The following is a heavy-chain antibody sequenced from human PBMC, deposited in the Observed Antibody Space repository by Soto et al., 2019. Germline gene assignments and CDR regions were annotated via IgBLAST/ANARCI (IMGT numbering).Heavy chain of an antibody. Sequence: PGGSLRLSCAASGFTFSSYSMNWVRQAPGKGLEWVSSISSSSSYIYYADSVKGRFTISRDNAKNSLYLQMNSLRAEDTAVYYCARSGLLWFGESHDAFDIWGQGTMVTVSS. CDR1: GFTFSSYS. J-gene: IGHJ3*02. V-gene: IGHV3-21*01. CDR3: ARSGLLWFGESHDAFDI. D-gene: IGHD3-10*01. CDR2: ISSSSSYI.